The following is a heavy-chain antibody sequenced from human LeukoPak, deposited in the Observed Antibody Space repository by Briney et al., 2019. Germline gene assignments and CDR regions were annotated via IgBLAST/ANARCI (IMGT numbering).Heavy chain of an antibody. CDR3: ARSQSSSLIDY. J-gene: IGHJ4*02. V-gene: IGHV3-33*01. CDR1: GFNFSAYG. Sequence: GGSLRLSCAASGFNFSAYGVHWVRQAPGKGLEWVAVIWYDGSSKDYADSVKGRFTLSRDNSKNTLYLQMNSLTVEDTAVYYCARSQSSSLIDYWGQGTLVTVSS. D-gene: IGHD6-13*01. CDR2: IWYDGSSK.